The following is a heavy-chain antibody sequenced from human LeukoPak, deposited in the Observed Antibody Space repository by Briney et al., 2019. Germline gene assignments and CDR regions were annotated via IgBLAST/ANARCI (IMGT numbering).Heavy chain of an antibody. V-gene: IGHV3-23*01. CDR1: GFTFSSYA. J-gene: IGHJ4*02. Sequence: GGSLRLSCAASGFTFSSYAMSWVRQAPGKGLEWVSAISGSGGSTYYADSVKGRFTISRDNSKNTLYLQMNSLRAEDTAVYYRAKDFRDSSGYYYPYYFDYWGQGTLVTVSS. D-gene: IGHD3-22*01. CDR3: AKDFRDSSGYYYPYYFDY. CDR2: ISGSGGST.